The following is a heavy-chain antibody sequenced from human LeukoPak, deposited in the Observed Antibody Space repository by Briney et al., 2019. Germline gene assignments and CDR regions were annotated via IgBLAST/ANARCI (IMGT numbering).Heavy chain of an antibody. CDR1: GYTFTSYG. Sequence: GASVKVSCKASGYTFTSYGISWVRQAPGQGLEWMGWISAYNGNTNYAQKLQGRVTMTTDTSTSTAYMELRSLRSDDTAVYYCARGEQYSSSSNYFDYWGQGTLVTVSS. CDR2: ISAYNGNT. V-gene: IGHV1-18*01. CDR3: ARGEQYSSSSNYFDY. J-gene: IGHJ4*02. D-gene: IGHD6-6*01.